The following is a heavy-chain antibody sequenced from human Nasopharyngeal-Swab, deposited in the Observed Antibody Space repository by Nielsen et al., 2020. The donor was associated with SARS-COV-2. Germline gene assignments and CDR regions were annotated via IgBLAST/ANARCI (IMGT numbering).Heavy chain of an antibody. Sequence: GGSLRLSCAASGFTFSSYGMHWVRQAPGKGLEWVAVISYDGTYKKYADSVKGRFTISRDKSKNTLYLQINSLRGEDTAVYYCAKDSVTTSYYYYYMDVWGKRTTVTVSS. D-gene: IGHD4-11*01. CDR1: GFTFSSYG. V-gene: IGHV3-30*18. CDR2: ISYDGTYK. CDR3: AKDSVTTSYYYYYMDV. J-gene: IGHJ6*03.